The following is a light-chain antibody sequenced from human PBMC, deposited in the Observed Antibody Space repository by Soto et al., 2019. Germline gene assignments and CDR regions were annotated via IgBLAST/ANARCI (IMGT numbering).Light chain of an antibody. CDR2: EVS. Sequence: QSVLTQPASVSGSPGQSITISCTGTSSDVGSYNLVSWYQQHPGKAPKLMIYEVSKWPSGVSNRFSGSKSGNTASLTISGLQAEDEDDYYCCSYAGSSTFYVFGTGTKLTVL. CDR3: CSYAGSSTFYV. J-gene: IGLJ1*01. V-gene: IGLV2-23*02. CDR1: SSDVGSYNL.